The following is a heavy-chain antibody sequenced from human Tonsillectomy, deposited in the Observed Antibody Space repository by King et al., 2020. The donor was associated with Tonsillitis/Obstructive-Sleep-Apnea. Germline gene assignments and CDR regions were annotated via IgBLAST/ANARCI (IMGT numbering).Heavy chain of an antibody. Sequence: ITLKESGPTLVKPTQTLTLTCTFSGFSLTTSGVGVGCIRQPPVKALEWLALTFWDVVMRYSPSLKSRLTITKDTSKNQVVLTMTNMDPVDTATYYCAHRPSARYFDYWGQGTLVTVSS. CDR1: GFSLTTSGVG. CDR3: AHRPSARYFDY. J-gene: IGHJ4*02. V-gene: IGHV2-5*02. CDR2: TFWDVVM.